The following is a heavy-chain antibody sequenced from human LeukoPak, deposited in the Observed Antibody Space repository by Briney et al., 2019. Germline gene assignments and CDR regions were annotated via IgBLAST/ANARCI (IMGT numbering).Heavy chain of an antibody. CDR1: GYSFTNYD. J-gene: IGHJ4*02. Sequence: ASVKVSCKASGYSFTNYDINWVRQATGQGLEWMGWMIPNSGTTGYAQKFQGRVTMTRNTSTSTAYMELSSLTSEDTAVYYCARPYGGSYPPTFDHWGQGTLVTVSS. D-gene: IGHD1-26*01. V-gene: IGHV1-8*01. CDR3: ARPYGGSYPPTFDH. CDR2: MIPNSGTT.